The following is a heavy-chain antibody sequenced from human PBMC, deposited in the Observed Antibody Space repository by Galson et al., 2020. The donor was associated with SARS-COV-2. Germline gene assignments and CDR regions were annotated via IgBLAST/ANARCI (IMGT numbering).Heavy chain of an antibody. CDR1: GFTFSRYG. CDR3: ARELDVTDPPFSYYVMDV. Sequence: GGSLRLSCAASGFTFSRYGMHWVRQAPAKGLEWVAVIWHDGSNTYYADSVQGRFTISRDNSKNTLYLQMNSLRAEDTAVYYCARELDVTDPPFSYYVMDVWGQGTTVTVSS. V-gene: IGHV3-33*01. CDR2: IWHDGSNT. D-gene: IGHD3-3*01. J-gene: IGHJ6*02.